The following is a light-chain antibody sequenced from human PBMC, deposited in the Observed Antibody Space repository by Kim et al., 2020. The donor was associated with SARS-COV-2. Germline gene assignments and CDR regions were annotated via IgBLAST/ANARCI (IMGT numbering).Light chain of an antibody. Sequence: SAPVGNEVTITCQASQDISNYLNWYQQKPGKAPKLLIYDASKLETGVPSRFSGSESGTDFSFTISSLQPKDFAAYYCQQYDVPPYTFGQGTKLEI. J-gene: IGKJ2*01. CDR2: DAS. V-gene: IGKV1-33*01. CDR1: QDISNY. CDR3: QQYDVPPYT.